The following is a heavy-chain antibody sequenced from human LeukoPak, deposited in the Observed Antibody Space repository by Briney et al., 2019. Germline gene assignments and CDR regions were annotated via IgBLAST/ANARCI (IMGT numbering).Heavy chain of an antibody. V-gene: IGHV4-59*01. CDR1: GGSISSYY. CDR2: IYYSGST. CDR3: TRGPLFGVVHYFDY. Sequence: PSETLSLTCTVSGGSISSYYWSWIRQPPGKGLEWIGYIYYSGSTNYNPSLKSRVTISVDTSKNQFSLKLSSVTAADTAVYYCTRGPLFGVVHYFDYWGQGTLVTVSS. D-gene: IGHD3-3*01. J-gene: IGHJ4*02.